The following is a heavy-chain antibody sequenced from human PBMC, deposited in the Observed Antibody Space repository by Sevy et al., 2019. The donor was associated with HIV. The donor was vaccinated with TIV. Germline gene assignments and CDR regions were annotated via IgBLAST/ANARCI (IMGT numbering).Heavy chain of an antibody. J-gene: IGHJ3*02. CDR3: AKDLTDWGGDCHDAFDI. CDR1: GFTFSSYA. D-gene: IGHD2-21*02. CDR2: ISGSGGST. V-gene: IGHV3-23*01. Sequence: GGSLRLSCAASGFTFSSYAMSWVRQAPGKGLEWVSAISGSGGSTYYADSVKGRFTISRDNSKNTLYLQMNSLRAEDTAVYYLAKDLTDWGGDCHDAFDIWGQGTMVTVSS.